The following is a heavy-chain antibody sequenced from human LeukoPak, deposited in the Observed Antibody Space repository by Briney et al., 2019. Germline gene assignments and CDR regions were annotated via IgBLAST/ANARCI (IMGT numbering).Heavy chain of an antibody. D-gene: IGHD2-15*01. CDR1: GFTFSSYA. CDR2: ISYDGSNK. J-gene: IGHJ4*02. V-gene: IGHV3-30-3*01. Sequence: GGSLRLSCAASGFTFSSYAMHWVRQAPGKGLEWVAVISYDGSNKYYADSVKGRFTISRDNSKNTLYLQMNSLRAEDTAVYYRARQEVVAATYDYWGQGTLVTVSS. CDR3: ARQEVVAATYDY.